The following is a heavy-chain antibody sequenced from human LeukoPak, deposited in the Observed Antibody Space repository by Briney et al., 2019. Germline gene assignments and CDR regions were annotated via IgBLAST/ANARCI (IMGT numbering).Heavy chain of an antibody. J-gene: IGHJ4*02. CDR3: AKDLDVGQQLVSPFDY. CDR2: IRYDGSNK. D-gene: IGHD6-13*01. V-gene: IGHV3-30*02. Sequence: GGSLRLSCAASGFTFSSYGMHWVRQAPGKGLEWVAFIRYDGSNKYYADSVKGRFTISRDNSKNTLYLQMNSLRAEDTAAYYCAKDLDVGQQLVSPFDYWGQGTLVTVSS. CDR1: GFTFSSYG.